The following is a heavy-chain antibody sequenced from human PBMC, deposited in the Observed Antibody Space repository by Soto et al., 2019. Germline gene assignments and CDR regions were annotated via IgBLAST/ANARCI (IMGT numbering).Heavy chain of an antibody. CDR1: GYTFTSYG. Sequence: ASVKVSCKASGYTFTSYGISWVRQAPGQGLEWMGWISAYNGNTNYAQKLQGRVTMTTDTSTSTAYMELRSLRSDDTAVYYCARDLSAVVVVAAHFDYWGQGTLVTVSS. CDR2: ISAYNGNT. V-gene: IGHV1-18*01. D-gene: IGHD2-15*01. J-gene: IGHJ4*02. CDR3: ARDLSAVVVVAAHFDY.